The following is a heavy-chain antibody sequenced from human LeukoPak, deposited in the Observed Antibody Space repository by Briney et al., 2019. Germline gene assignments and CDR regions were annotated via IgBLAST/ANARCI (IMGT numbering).Heavy chain of an antibody. Sequence: GGSLRLSCAASGFTFSSYEMNWVRQAPGKGLEWVSYISSSGTTIYYADSVKGRFTISRDNAKNSLYLQMNSLRAEDTAVYYCARDSEPYCSSASCCERGSDYWGQGTLVTVSS. V-gene: IGHV3-48*03. CDR1: GFTFSSYE. J-gene: IGHJ4*02. CDR3: ARDSEPYCSSASCCERGSDY. CDR2: ISSSGTTI. D-gene: IGHD2-2*01.